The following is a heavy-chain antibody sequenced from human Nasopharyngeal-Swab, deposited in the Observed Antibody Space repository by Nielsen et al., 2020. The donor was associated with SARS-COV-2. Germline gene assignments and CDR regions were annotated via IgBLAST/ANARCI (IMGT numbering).Heavy chain of an antibody. CDR2: IRSDGSNK. CDR1: GVTFSSHG. CDR3: ARDGMGGYPLYSFDS. Sequence: GGSLRLSWAAAGVTFSSHGMQWVRQAPGKGLEWVAVIRSDGSNKIYTDSVKGRFTFSRDNSQNTLYLQMNSLRAEDTAVYYCARDGMGGYPLYSFDSWGQGTLVTVSS. V-gene: IGHV3-33*01. D-gene: IGHD1-26*01. J-gene: IGHJ4*02.